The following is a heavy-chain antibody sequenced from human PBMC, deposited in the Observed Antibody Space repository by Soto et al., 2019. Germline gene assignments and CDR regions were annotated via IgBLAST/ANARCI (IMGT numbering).Heavy chain of an antibody. V-gene: IGHV3-23*01. CDR2: ISDSGGST. J-gene: IGHJ6*02. CDR1: GFTFSTYA. CDR3: AKAGLGPYPSVYYYYYDLDV. Sequence: LRLSCAASGFTFSTYAMTWVRQAPGKGLEWVSAISDSGGSTYYADSVKGRLTISRDNSKNTLYLQMNSLRAEDTAVYYCAKAGLGPYPSVYYYYYDLDVWGQGTTVTVSS.